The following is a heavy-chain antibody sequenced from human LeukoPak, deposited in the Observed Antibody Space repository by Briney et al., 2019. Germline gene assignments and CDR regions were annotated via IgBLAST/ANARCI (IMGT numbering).Heavy chain of an antibody. CDR3: ARARSSWPSNWFDP. CDR2: IYYSGST. CDR1: GGSISSYY. J-gene: IGHJ5*02. V-gene: IGHV4-59*01. Sequence: SETLSPTCTVSGGSISSYYWSWIRQPPGKGLEWIGYIYYSGSTNYNPSLKSRVTISVDTSKNQFSLKLSSVTAADTALYYCARARSSWPSNWFDPWGQGTLVTVSS. D-gene: IGHD6-13*01.